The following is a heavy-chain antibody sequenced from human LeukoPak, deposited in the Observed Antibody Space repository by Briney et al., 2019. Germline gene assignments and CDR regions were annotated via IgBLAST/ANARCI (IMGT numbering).Heavy chain of an antibody. J-gene: IGHJ4*02. CDR2: IYSGGST. Sequence: GGSLRLSCAASGFTVSSNYMSWVRQAPGKGLEWVSVIYSGGSTYYADSVKGRFTISRDNSKNTLYLQMNSLGAEDTAVYYCARRPSSSWYIDYWGQGTLVTVSS. CDR3: ARRPSSSWYIDY. V-gene: IGHV3-53*01. D-gene: IGHD6-13*01. CDR1: GFTVSSNY.